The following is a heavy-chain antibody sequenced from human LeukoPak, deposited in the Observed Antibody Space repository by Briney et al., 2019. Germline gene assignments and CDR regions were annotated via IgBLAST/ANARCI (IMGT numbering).Heavy chain of an antibody. J-gene: IGHJ6*04. CDR1: GGSISSYY. Sequence: SETLSLTCTVSGGSISSYYWSWIRQPPGKGLEWIGYIFYSGSTNYNPSLKSRVTISVDTSKNQFSLKLSSVTAADTAVYYCARVSVDIVVVVAATTYYYGMDVWGKGTTVTVSS. V-gene: IGHV4-59*01. CDR2: IFYSGST. D-gene: IGHD2-15*01. CDR3: ARVSVDIVVVVAATTYYYGMDV.